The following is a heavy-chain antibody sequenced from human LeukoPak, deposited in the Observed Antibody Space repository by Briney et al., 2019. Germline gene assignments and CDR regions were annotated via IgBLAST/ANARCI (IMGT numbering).Heavy chain of an antibody. CDR2: ISYSGAT. Sequence: SETLSLTCTVSGGSVSSGNYYWTWIRQPPGKGLEYIGYISYSGATNYNPSLKSRVTIFSDTSKNHFSLRLTSVIAADTAVYYCARSVGYEYGDHRDGGQGTLVTVSS. J-gene: IGHJ4*02. D-gene: IGHD5-12*01. CDR3: ARSVGYEYGDHRD. CDR1: GGSVSSGNYY. V-gene: IGHV4-61*03.